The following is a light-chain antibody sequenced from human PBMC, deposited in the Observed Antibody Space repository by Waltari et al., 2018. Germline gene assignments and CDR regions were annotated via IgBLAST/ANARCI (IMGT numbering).Light chain of an antibody. Sequence: DIQLTQSPSSLSASVGDRGTITCRASHGISDFLALYQQKPGKAPNLLIYAASTLQSGVPSRFSGSGSGTDFTLTITSLQPEDFATYYCQLLNSSQWTFGQGTKVEIK. CDR3: QLLNSSQWT. J-gene: IGKJ1*01. V-gene: IGKV1-9*01. CDR2: AAS. CDR1: HGISDF.